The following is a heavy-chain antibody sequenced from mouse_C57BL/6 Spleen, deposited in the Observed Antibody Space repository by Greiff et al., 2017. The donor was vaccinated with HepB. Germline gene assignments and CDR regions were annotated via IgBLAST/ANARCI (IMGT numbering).Heavy chain of an antibody. CDR2: IYPGDGDT. CDR3: ARTYYSNYAYFDY. V-gene: IGHV1-80*01. Sequence: QVQLKESGAELVKPGASVKISCKASGYAFSSYWMNWVKQRPGKGLEWIGQIYPGDGDTNYNGKFKGKATLTADKSSSTAYMQLSSLTSEDSAVYFCARTYYSNYAYFDYWGQGTTLTVSS. CDR1: GYAFSSYW. D-gene: IGHD2-5*01. J-gene: IGHJ2*01.